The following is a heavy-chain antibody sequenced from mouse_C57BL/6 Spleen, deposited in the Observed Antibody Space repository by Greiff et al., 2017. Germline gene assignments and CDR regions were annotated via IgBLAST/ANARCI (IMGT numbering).Heavy chain of an antibody. Sequence: EVHLVESGGGLVKPGGSLKLSCAASGFTFSSYAMSWVRQTPEKRLEWVATISDGGSYTYYPDNVKGRFTISRDNAKNNLYLQMSHLKSEDTAMYYCARDGDYDYDEGGYYAMDYWGQGTSVTVSS. D-gene: IGHD2-4*01. J-gene: IGHJ4*01. CDR1: GFTFSSYA. CDR3: ARDGDYDYDEGGYYAMDY. V-gene: IGHV5-4*01. CDR2: ISDGGSYT.